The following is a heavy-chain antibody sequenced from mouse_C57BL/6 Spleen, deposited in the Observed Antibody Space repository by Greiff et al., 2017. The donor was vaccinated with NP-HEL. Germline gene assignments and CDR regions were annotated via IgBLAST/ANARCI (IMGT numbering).Heavy chain of an antibody. J-gene: IGHJ4*01. Sequence: QVQLQQSGAELVKPGASVKISCKASGYAFSSYWMNWVKQRPGKGLEWIGQIYPGDGDTNYNGKFKGKATLTADKSSSTAYMQLRSLTSEDSAVYFCAYSKKYYAMDYWGQGTSVTVSS. CDR1: GYAFSSYW. V-gene: IGHV1-80*01. CDR2: IYPGDGDT. D-gene: IGHD2-5*01. CDR3: AYSKKYYAMDY.